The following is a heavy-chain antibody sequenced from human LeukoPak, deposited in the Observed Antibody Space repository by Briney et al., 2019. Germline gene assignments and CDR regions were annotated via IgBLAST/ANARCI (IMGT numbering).Heavy chain of an antibody. CDR2: IHYSGKT. Sequence: PSETLSLTYTVSSGSISSGAYYWGWIRQPPGKGLEWIGTIHYSGKTYYNPSLKSRITISIDTSKKQFALKLSSVTAADTAVYYCARDYGDHRVDYWGQGTLVTVSS. D-gene: IGHD4-17*01. V-gene: IGHV4-39*06. CDR1: SGSISSGAYY. CDR3: ARDYGDHRVDY. J-gene: IGHJ4*02.